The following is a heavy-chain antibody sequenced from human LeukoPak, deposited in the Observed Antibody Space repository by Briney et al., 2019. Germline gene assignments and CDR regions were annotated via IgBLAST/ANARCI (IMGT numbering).Heavy chain of an antibody. CDR1: GNSITTYW. V-gene: IGHV5-51*01. J-gene: IGHJ4*02. Sequence: GESLKISCKASGNSITTYWIGWVRQKPGKGLEWMGLIFPGDSDTKYSPSFQGQVTISADKSISTAYLQWSSLRAEDTAIYYCATYRQVLLPFESWGQGTLVTVSS. CDR3: ATYRQVLLPFES. D-gene: IGHD2-8*02. CDR2: IFPGDSDT.